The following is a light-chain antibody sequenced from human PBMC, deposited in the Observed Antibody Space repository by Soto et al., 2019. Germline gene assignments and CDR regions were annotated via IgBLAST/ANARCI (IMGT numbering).Light chain of an antibody. Sequence: EIVMTQSPATLSVSPGERATLSCRASQSVSSNLAWYQQKPGQTPKLLIYVASTRATGIQARFSGSGSGTEFTLTISSLQSEDFAVYYCQQYNGWPLTFGGGTKVEFK. J-gene: IGKJ4*01. CDR1: QSVSSN. V-gene: IGKV3-15*01. CDR2: VAS. CDR3: QQYNGWPLT.